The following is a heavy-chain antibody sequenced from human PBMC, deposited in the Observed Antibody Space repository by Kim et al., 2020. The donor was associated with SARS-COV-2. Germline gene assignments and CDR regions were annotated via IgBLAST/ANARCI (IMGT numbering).Heavy chain of an antibody. CDR3: VRGAWMQAHFEN. CDR2: VDYSGGT. CDR1: GAPIGSAGYY. V-gene: IGHV4-31*03. J-gene: IGHJ4*02. D-gene: IGHD5-18*01. Sequence: SETLSLTCTVSGAPIGSAGYYYTWIRQHPGKGLEWIGYVDYSGGTYYNLSLKSRVTISEDVSKDQFSLRLNTMTAAATAVYYCVRGAWMQAHFENCGQG.